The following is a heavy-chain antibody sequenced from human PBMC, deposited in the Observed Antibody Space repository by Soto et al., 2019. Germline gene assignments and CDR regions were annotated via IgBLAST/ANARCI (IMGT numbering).Heavy chain of an antibody. CDR3: ARVGRTGTSLPFDY. V-gene: IGHV4-31*03. CDR1: GGSISSGGYY. Sequence: PSETLSLTCTVSGGSISSGGYYWSWIRQHPGKGLEWIGYIYYSGSTYYNPSLKSRVTISVDTSKNQFSLKLSSVTAADTAVYYCARVGRTGTSLPFDYWDQGTLVTVSS. CDR2: IYYSGST. J-gene: IGHJ4*02. D-gene: IGHD1-1*01.